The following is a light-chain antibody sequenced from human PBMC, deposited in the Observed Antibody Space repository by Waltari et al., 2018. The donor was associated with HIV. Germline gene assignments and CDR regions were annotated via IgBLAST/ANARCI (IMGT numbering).Light chain of an antibody. Sequence: DIQMTQSPSSLSASVGARVTITCRASQNITTYLNWYQQKPGKAPNLLIYAASSLQSGVPSRFSGSGSGTDFTLAISSLQSEDFATYYCQQSYSTPRTFGQGTRVDTK. CDR2: AAS. CDR1: QNITTY. CDR3: QQSYSTPRT. V-gene: IGKV1-39*01. J-gene: IGKJ1*01.